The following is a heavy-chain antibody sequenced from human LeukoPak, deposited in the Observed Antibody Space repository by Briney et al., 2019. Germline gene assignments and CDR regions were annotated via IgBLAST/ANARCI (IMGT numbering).Heavy chain of an antibody. CDR1: GFSLPTSGMC. CDR2: IDWDDDK. D-gene: IGHD3-22*01. J-gene: IGHJ4*02. V-gene: IGHV2-70*11. Sequence: SGPPLVNPPQPLTLTCTFSGFSLPTSGMCVSWIRQPPGKALEWLSRIDWDDDKHYYTSLKTRLTISKDTSKNQVVLTMTNMDPVDTATYYCARIIVDSSGYSHFDYWGQGTLVTVSS. CDR3: ARIIVDSSGYSHFDY.